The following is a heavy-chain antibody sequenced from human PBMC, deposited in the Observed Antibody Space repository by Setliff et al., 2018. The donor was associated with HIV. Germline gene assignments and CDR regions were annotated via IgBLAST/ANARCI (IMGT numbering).Heavy chain of an antibody. J-gene: IGHJ5*02. D-gene: IGHD3-10*01. CDR1: GGSISSSSYY. CDR2: IYYSGST. CDR3: ARTRSGTYYGEMNWFDP. Sequence: PSETLSLTCTVSGGSISSSSYYWGWIRQPPGKGLEWIGSIYYSGSTYYNPSLKSRVTRSVDTSKNRFSLTLRSVTAADTAVYYCARTRSGTYYGEMNWFDPWGQGILVTVSS. V-gene: IGHV4-39*07.